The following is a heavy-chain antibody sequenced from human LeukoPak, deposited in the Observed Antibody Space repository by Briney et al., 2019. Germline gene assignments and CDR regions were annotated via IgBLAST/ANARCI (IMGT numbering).Heavy chain of an antibody. CDR3: ARDNVVIMSYDY. D-gene: IGHD3-3*01. V-gene: IGHV1-18*01. CDR1: GYTFTSYG. CDR2: ISAYNGNT. Sequence: ASVKVSCKASGYTFTSYGISWVRQAPGQGLEWMGWISAYNGNTNYAQKLQGRVTMTTDTSTSTACMELRSLRSDDTAVYYCARDNVVIMSYDYWGQGTLVTVSS. J-gene: IGHJ4*02.